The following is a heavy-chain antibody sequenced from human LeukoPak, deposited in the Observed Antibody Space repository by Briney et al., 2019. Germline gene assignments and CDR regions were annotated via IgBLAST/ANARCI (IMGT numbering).Heavy chain of an antibody. CDR3: AGGRGDVGASSDDVFDI. J-gene: IGHJ3*02. CDR2: ISSSSSTI. D-gene: IGHD3-16*01. V-gene: IGHV3-48*02. Sequence: GGSLRLSCAASGFTFSSYAMSWVRQAPGKGLEWVSYISSSSSTIYYADSVKGRFTISRDNAKNSLYLQMNSLRDEDTAVYYCAGGRGDVGASSDDVFDIWGQGKMVTVSS. CDR1: GFTFSSYA.